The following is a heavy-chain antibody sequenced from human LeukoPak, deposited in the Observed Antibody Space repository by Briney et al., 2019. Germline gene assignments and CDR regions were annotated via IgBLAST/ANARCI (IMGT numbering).Heavy chain of an antibody. J-gene: IGHJ4*02. CDR1: GYTFTSYY. V-gene: IGHV1-46*01. CDR2: INPSGGST. D-gene: IGHD6-13*01. Sequence: GASVKVSCKASGYTFTSYYMHWVRQAPGQGLEWMGMINPSGGSTSNAQKFQGRVTMTRDTSTSTVYMELSSLRSEDTAVYYCAREAGRSSWSGHTQYFDYWGQGTLVTVSS. CDR3: AREAGRSSWSGHTQYFDY.